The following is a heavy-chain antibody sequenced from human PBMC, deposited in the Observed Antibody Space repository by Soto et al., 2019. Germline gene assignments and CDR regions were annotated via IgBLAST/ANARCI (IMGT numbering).Heavy chain of an antibody. Sequence: PGGSLRLSCAASGFTFSSYAMSWVRQAPGKGLEWVSAISGSGGSTYYADSVKGRFTISRDNSKNTLYLQMNSLRAEDTAVYYCAINGRGSPRPYYFDYWGQGTLVTVSS. D-gene: IGHD6-13*01. J-gene: IGHJ4*02. CDR1: GFTFSSYA. V-gene: IGHV3-23*01. CDR2: ISGSGGST. CDR3: AINGRGSPRPYYFDY.